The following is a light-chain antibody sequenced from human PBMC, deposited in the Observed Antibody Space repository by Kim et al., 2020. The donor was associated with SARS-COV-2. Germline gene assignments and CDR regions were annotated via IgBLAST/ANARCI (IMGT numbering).Light chain of an antibody. CDR1: QNVNTW. CDR3: QQYSTYPWT. CDR2: KAS. Sequence: DIQMTQSPSTLSASVGDRVTIACRASQNVNTWLAWYQQKPGKAPKLLISKASILESGVPSRFRGSGSGTDFTLTISWLQPDDFATYFCQQYSTYPWTFGQGTKVDIK. V-gene: IGKV1-5*03. J-gene: IGKJ1*01.